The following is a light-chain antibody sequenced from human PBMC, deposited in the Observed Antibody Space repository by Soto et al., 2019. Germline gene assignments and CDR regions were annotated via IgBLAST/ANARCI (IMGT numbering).Light chain of an antibody. CDR3: QQYNDWPPWT. CDR1: QSVSSN. J-gene: IGKJ1*01. V-gene: IGKV3-15*01. Sequence: EIAMTQSPATLSVSPGERATLSCRASQSVSSNLAWYQQKPGQAPRLLIYGASTRATGIPARFSGSGSGTEFTLTISGLQSEDFAVYYCQQYNDWPPWTFGQGTKVDI. CDR2: GAS.